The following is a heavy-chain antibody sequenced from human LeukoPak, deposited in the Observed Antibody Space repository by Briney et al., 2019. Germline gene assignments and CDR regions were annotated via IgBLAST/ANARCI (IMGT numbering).Heavy chain of an antibody. CDR1: GFTFGKYW. CDR2: ITGSGSNT. Sequence: GGSLRLSCVASGFTFGKYWMSWVRQAPGKGLEWVSAITGSGSNTYYADSVKGRFTISRDNSKNTLLLQMNSLRAEDTAVYYCAKGGTYSWFDPWGQGTLVTVSS. V-gene: IGHV3-23*01. CDR3: AKGGTYSWFDP. J-gene: IGHJ5*02. D-gene: IGHD1-26*01.